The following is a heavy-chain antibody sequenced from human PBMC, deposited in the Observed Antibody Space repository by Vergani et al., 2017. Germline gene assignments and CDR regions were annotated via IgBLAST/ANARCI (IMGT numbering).Heavy chain of an antibody. J-gene: IGHJ4*02. CDR2: INHSGST. CDR1: GGSFSGYY. CDR3: ARGGCSGGSCYPKVGFDY. V-gene: IGHV4-34*01. Sequence: QVQLQQWGAGLLKPSETLSLTCAVYGGSFSGYYWSWIRQPPGKGLEWIGEINHSGSTNYNPSLKSRVTISVDTSKNQFSLKRSSVTAADTAVYYCARGGCSGGSCYPKVGFDYWGQGTLVTVSS. D-gene: IGHD2-15*01.